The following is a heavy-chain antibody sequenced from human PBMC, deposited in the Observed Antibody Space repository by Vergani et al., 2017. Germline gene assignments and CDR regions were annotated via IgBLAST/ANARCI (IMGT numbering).Heavy chain of an antibody. V-gene: IGHV4-34*01. CDR1: GGSFSGYY. CDR2: INHSGST. CDR3: ARGVPAATIDY. D-gene: IGHD2-2*01. J-gene: IGHJ4*02. Sequence: QVQLQPWGAGLLKPSETLSLTCAVYGGSFSGYYWSWIRPPTGKGLDWIGEINHSGSTNYNPSLKSRVTISVDTSQNQCSLKLSSVTAADTAVYYCARGVPAATIDYWGQGTLVTVSS.